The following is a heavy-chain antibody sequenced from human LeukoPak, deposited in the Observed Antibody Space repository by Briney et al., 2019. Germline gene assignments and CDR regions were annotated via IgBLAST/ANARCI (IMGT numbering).Heavy chain of an antibody. CDR3: ARDLLLLWSGDPGDY. D-gene: IGHD3-10*01. J-gene: IGHJ4*02. V-gene: IGHV4-38-2*02. Sequence: SETLSLTCAVSGYSISSGYYWGWIRQPPGKGLEWIGSIYHSGSTYYNPSLKSRVTISVDTSKNQFSLKLSSVTAADTAVYYCARDLLLLWSGDPGDYWGQGTLVTVSS. CDR2: IYHSGST. CDR1: GYSISSGYY.